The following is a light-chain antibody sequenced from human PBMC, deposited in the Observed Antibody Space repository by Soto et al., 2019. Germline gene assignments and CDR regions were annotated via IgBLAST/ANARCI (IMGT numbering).Light chain of an antibody. Sequence: DIQMTQSPSTLSASVGDRVTITCRASESISHRLAWYQRKPGKAPKLLTHKASSLESGVPSRFSGSGSGTEFTLTISSLQPDDFGTYYCQQYNILWTFGQGTKVDIK. V-gene: IGKV1-5*03. CDR3: QQYNILWT. J-gene: IGKJ1*01. CDR1: ESISHR. CDR2: KAS.